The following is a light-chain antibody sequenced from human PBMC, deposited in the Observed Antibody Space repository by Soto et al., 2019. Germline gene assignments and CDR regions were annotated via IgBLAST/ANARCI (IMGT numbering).Light chain of an antibody. V-gene: IGLV2-8*01. CDR1: SSDVGGHNY. CDR3: SSYAGSNNPYV. J-gene: IGLJ1*01. CDR2: EVS. Sequence: QSVLTQPPSASGSPGQSVAISCTGTSSDVGGHNYVSWYQQHPGKAPKLMIYEVSKRPSGVPDRFSGSKSGNTASLTVSGLQAEEEADYYCSSYAGSNNPYVFGTGTEVTVL.